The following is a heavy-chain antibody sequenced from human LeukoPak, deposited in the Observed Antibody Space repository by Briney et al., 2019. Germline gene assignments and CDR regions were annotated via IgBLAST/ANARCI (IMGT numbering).Heavy chain of an antibody. J-gene: IGHJ4*02. V-gene: IGHV1-2*02. Sequence: ASVKVSCKASGYTFTDYYMHWVRQAPGQGLGWMGWINPNSGGTNYAQKFQGRVTMTRDTSISTAYMELSRLRSDDTAVYYCARSEWELLRTYDYWGQGTLVTVSS. CDR1: GYTFTDYY. CDR3: ARSEWELLRTYDY. CDR2: INPNSGGT. D-gene: IGHD1-26*01.